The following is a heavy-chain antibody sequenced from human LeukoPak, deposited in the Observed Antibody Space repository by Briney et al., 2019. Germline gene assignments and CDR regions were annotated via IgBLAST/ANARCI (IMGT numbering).Heavy chain of an antibody. V-gene: IGHV3-33*08. D-gene: IGHD1-26*01. J-gene: IGHJ4*02. CDR2: IWYDGSNK. Sequence: PGGSLRLSCAASGFTFSSYGMHWVRQAPGKGLEWVAVIWYDGSNKYYADSVKGRFTISRDNSKNTLYLQMNSLRAEDTAVYYCARDLKWELPLDYWGQGTLVTVSS. CDR3: ARDLKWELPLDY. CDR1: GFTFSSYG.